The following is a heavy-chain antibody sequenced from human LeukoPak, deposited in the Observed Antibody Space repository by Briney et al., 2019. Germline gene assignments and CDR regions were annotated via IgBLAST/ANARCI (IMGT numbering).Heavy chain of an antibody. J-gene: IGHJ5*02. CDR2: INSDGSTT. Sequence: GGSLRLSCVASGFTFSRYWMHWVRQAPGKGLVWVSRINSDGSTTIYADSVKGRFTISRDNAKNTLYLQMNSLRAEDTSVYFCASGPTGFAWGQGTLVTVSS. CDR1: GFTFSRYW. V-gene: IGHV3-74*01. D-gene: IGHD1-14*01. CDR3: ASGPTGFA.